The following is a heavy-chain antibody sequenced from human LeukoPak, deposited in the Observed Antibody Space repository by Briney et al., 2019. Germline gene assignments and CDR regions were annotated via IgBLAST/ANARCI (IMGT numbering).Heavy chain of an antibody. CDR3: ARGGAREAYCGGDCFSAPDY. D-gene: IGHD2-21*02. CDR2: ISAYNGNT. J-gene: IGHJ4*02. CDR1: GYSFTNYV. V-gene: IGHV1-18*01. Sequence: ASVKVSCKASGYSFTNYVISWVRQAPGQGLEWIGWISAYNGNTNYAQRFQGRVTMTTDTSTSTAYMELRSLRSDDTAVYYCARGGAREAYCGGDCFSAPDYWGQGTLVTVSS.